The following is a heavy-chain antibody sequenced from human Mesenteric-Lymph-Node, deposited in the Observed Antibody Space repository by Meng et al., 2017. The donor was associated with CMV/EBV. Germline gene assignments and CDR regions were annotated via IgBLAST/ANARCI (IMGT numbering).Heavy chain of an antibody. Sequence: VYGGSFSGYYWSWIRQPPGKGLEWIGEINHSGSTNYNPSLKSRVTMSVDTSKNQFSLKLSSVTAADTAVYYCARGPSRWLQFGWFDPWGQGTLVTVSS. CDR1: GGSFSGYY. D-gene: IGHD5-24*01. CDR2: INHSGST. J-gene: IGHJ5*02. CDR3: ARGPSRWLQFGWFDP. V-gene: IGHV4-34*01.